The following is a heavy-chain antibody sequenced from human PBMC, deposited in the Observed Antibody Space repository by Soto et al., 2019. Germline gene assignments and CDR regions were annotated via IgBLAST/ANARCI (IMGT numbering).Heavy chain of an antibody. J-gene: IGHJ4*02. CDR3: AKMEHGLYYSDY. D-gene: IGHD1-26*01. Sequence: QVQLVESGGGLVKPGGSLRLSCAASGFTFSDYYMTWIRQAPGKGLEWVSYISNRGSPTYAESVKGRFTVSRDNARNSVYLQMSSLRAEDTAFYYCAKMEHGLYYSDYWGLGTLVTVSS. CDR2: ISNRGSPT. V-gene: IGHV3-11*01. CDR1: GFTFSDYY.